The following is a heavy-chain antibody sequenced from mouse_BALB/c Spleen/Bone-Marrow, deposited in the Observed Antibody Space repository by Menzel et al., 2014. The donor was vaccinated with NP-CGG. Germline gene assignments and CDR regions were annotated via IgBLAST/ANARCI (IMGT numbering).Heavy chain of an antibody. CDR3: ARSRDYGSSYYAMDY. V-gene: IGHV14-3*02. CDR2: IDPANGNT. J-gene: IGHJ4*01. D-gene: IGHD1-1*01. CDR1: GFNIRDTY. Sequence: EVQLQQSGAELVKPGASVKLSCTAPGFNIRDTYMHWVKQRPEQGLEWIGRIDPANGNTKYDPKFQGKATITADTSSNTAYLQLSSLTSEDTAVYYCARSRDYGSSYYAMDYWGQGTSVTVSS.